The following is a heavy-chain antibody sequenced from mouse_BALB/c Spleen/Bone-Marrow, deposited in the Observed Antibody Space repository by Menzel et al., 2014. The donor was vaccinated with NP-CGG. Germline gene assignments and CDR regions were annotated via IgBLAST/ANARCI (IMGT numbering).Heavy chain of an antibody. CDR1: GYVFSTYW. J-gene: IGHJ2*01. CDR3: ARGGISVDY. V-gene: IGHV1-80*01. Sequence: VQLQQSGAELVRPGSSVKISCKSSGYVFSTYWLNWVKQRPGQGLEWIGQIYPGDGDTDFNGKFKDKATLTADESSNTAYMQLSSLTSEDSAVYFCARGGISVDYWGQGTTLTVSS. CDR2: IYPGDGDT.